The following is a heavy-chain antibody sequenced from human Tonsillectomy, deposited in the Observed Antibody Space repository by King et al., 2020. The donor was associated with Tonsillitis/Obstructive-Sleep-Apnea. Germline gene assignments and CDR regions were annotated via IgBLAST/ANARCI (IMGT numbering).Heavy chain of an antibody. J-gene: IGHJ4*02. CDR1: GYTFISYG. CDR2: INAYNGNT. CDR3: ARGPYSGRFLGHYSYDY. Sequence: QLVQSGAEVKMPGASVKVSCKASGYTFISYGISWVRQAPGQGLEWMGWINAYNGNTNYAQKFQGRVTMTTDTSTSTDYMDLRSLRSDDTAVYYCARGPYSGRFLGHYSYDYWGQGTLVTVSS. V-gene: IGHV1-18*01. D-gene: IGHD1-26*01.